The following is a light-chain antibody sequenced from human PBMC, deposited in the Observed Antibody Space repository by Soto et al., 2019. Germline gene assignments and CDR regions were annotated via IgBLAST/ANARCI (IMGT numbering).Light chain of an antibody. CDR1: SGHSTYA. Sequence: QLVLTQSPSASASLGASVRLTCSLSSGHSTYAIAWHQQQPEKGPRYLVKVNSDGSHNRGAGIPDRFSGSRSGAERYLTISSLQSEDEADDYCQTWGTGIHVVFGGGTKLTVL. CDR3: QTWGTGIHVV. V-gene: IGLV4-69*01. J-gene: IGLJ2*01. CDR2: VNSDGSH.